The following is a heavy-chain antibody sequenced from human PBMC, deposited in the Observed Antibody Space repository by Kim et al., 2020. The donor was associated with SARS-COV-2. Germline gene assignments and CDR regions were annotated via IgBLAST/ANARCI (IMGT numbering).Heavy chain of an antibody. V-gene: IGHV1-69*05. Sequence: SVKVSCKASGGTFSSYAISWVRQAPGQGLEWMGGIIPIFGTGNYAQKYQGRVTITTDESTSTAYMELSSLRPEDTAVYYCARASNSNYYYYGMDVWGQGTTVTVSS. CDR3: ARASNSNYYYYGMDV. J-gene: IGHJ6*02. CDR1: GGTFSSYA. CDR2: IIPIFGTG.